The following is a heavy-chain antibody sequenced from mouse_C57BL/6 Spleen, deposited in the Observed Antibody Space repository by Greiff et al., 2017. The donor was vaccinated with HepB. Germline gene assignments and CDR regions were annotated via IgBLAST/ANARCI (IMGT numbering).Heavy chain of an antibody. CDR3: ARHSNCPDY. V-gene: IGHV5-17*01. Sequence: EVMLVESGGGLVKPGGSLKLSCSASGFTFSDYGMHWVRQAPEKGVEWVAYISSGSSTIYYADTGKGRFTISRDNAKNTLFLQMTSLRSEDTAMYYCARHSNCPDYWGQGTTLTVSS. CDR2: ISSGSSTI. J-gene: IGHJ2*01. D-gene: IGHD2-5*01. CDR1: GFTFSDYG.